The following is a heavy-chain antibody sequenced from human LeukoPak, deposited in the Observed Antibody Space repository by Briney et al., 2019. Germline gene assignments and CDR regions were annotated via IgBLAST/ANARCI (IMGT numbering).Heavy chain of an antibody. D-gene: IGHD4-17*01. CDR1: GFTVSSNY. J-gene: IGHJ6*02. V-gene: IGHV3-66*01. CDR2: IYSGGST. CDR3: ARDSYTEDYGDWAYYGMDV. Sequence: PGGSLRLSCAASGFTVSSNYMSWVRQAPGKGLEWVSVIYSGGSTYYADSVKGRFTISRDNSKNTLYLQMNSLRAEDTAVYYCARDSYTEDYGDWAYYGMDVWGQGTTVTVSS.